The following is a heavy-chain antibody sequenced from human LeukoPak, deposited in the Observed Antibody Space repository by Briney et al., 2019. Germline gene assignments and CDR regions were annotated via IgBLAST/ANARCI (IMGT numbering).Heavy chain of an antibody. CDR2: ILPIFGTA. Sequence: SVKVSCKASGGTFSSYAISWVRQAPGQGLEWMGGILPIFGTANYAQKFQGRVTITADESTSTAYMELSSLRSEDTAVYYCARDYDFWSGYLSIYYYYGMDVWGQGTTVTVSS. D-gene: IGHD3-3*01. CDR1: GGTFSSYA. J-gene: IGHJ6*02. V-gene: IGHV1-69*13. CDR3: ARDYDFWSGYLSIYYYYGMDV.